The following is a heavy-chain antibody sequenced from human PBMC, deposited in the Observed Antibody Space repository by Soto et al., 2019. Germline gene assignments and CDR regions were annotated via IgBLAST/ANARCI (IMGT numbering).Heavy chain of an antibody. D-gene: IGHD2-15*01. Sequence: GGSLRLSCAASGFTFSSYSMNWVRQAPGKGLEWVSSISSSSSYIYYADSVKGRFTISRDNAKNSLYLQMNSLRAEDTAVYYCARDSAVVAAIGAHDAFDIWGQGTMVTVSS. CDR2: ISSSSSYI. CDR3: ARDSAVVAAIGAHDAFDI. V-gene: IGHV3-21*01. CDR1: GFTFSSYS. J-gene: IGHJ3*02.